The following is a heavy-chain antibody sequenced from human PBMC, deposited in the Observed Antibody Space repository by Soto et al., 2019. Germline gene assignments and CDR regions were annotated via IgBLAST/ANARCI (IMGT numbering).Heavy chain of an antibody. J-gene: IGHJ4*02. CDR2: IYYSGST. CDR3: ARIPDSSGWPYYFDY. V-gene: IGHV4-39*07. CDR1: GDSMSSSDYY. D-gene: IGHD6-19*01. Sequence: TSETLSLTCAVSGDSMSSSDYYWGWIRQPPGKGLEWIGSIYYSGSTNYNPSLKSRVTISVDTSKNQFSLKLSSVTAADTAVYYCARIPDSSGWPYYFDYWGQGTLVTVSS.